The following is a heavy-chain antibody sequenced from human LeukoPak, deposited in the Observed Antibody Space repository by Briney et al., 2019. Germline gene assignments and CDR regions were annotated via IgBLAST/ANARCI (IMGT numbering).Heavy chain of an antibody. CDR2: ISSSSSYI. V-gene: IGHV3-21*05. J-gene: IGHJ4*02. Sequence: GGSLRLSCAASGFMFTSYGMNWVRQAPGKGLEWVSYISSSSSYIYYADSVKGRFTISRDNAKNSLYLQMNSLRAEDTAVYYCARAGSGYEDGFDYWGQGTLVTVSS. CDR3: ARAGSGYEDGFDY. CDR1: GFMFTSYG. D-gene: IGHD5-12*01.